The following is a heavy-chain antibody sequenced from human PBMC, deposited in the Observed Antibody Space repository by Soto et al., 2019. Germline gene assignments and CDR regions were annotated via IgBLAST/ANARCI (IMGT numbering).Heavy chain of an antibody. Sequence: GESLKISCEGSGYSFTGYWIGWVRQMPGRGLEWVGIIYPGDFDTRYSPSFQGQVTISVDKSISTAYLHWDSLAASDTAMYYCVSHPRPGYCSGVTCYSWGQGTLVTVSS. CDR1: GYSFTGYW. CDR2: IYPGDFDT. J-gene: IGHJ5*02. D-gene: IGHD2-15*01. CDR3: VSHPRPGYCSGVTCYS. V-gene: IGHV5-51*01.